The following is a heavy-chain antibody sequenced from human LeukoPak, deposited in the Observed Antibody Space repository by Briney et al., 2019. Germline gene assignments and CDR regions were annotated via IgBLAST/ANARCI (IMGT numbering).Heavy chain of an antibody. Sequence: PGGSLRLSCAASGFTFSSYAMSWVRQAPGKGLEWVSAISGSGGSTYYADSVKGRFTISRDNSKNTLYLQMNSLRAEDTAVYYCEKDTTMIVVVTPFDYWGQGTLVTVSS. D-gene: IGHD3-22*01. V-gene: IGHV3-23*01. CDR1: GFTFSSYA. CDR2: ISGSGGST. CDR3: EKDTTMIVVVTPFDY. J-gene: IGHJ4*02.